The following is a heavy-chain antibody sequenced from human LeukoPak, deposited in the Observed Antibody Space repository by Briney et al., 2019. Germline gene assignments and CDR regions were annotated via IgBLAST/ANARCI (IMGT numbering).Heavy chain of an antibody. J-gene: IGHJ4*02. CDR3: AKDPLGGDCSSTSCYVLRPFDF. CDR2: MNGCDGRT. V-gene: IGHV3-23*01. D-gene: IGHD2-2*01. CDR1: GFTFSSYA. Sequence: GVSLRLSCAASGFTFSSYAMSWVRQAPGKGLEWVSNMNGCDGRTLYADSVRGRFTIPRDNSKNTLYLQMNSLRAEDTAVYYCAKDPLGGDCSSTSCYVLRPFDFWGQGTLVTVSS.